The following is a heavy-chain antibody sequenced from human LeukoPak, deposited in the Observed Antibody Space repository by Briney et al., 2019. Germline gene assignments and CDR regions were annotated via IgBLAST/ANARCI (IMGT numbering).Heavy chain of an antibody. D-gene: IGHD3-16*01. J-gene: IGHJ6*03. V-gene: IGHV3-53*01. Sequence: GGSLRLSCAASQFTVDDNYMTWVRQVPGNGLEWVSIIYSGGDTHYADSAKGRFTISRDNSENTLYLQMNNLRAEDTAVYDCASREDQKVRFYYYYMVVWGKGTTVAVSS. CDR2: IYSGGDT. CDR1: QFTVDDNY. CDR3: ASREDQKVRFYYYYMVV.